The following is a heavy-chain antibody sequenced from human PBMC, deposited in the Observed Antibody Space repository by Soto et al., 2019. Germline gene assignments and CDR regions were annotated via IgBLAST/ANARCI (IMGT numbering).Heavy chain of an antibody. CDR1: GFTFSSYA. J-gene: IGHJ4*02. V-gene: IGHV3-30-3*01. CDR2: ISYDGSNK. D-gene: IGHD5-18*01. Sequence: QVQLVESGGGVVQPGRSLRLSCAASGFTFSSYAMHWVRQAPGKGLEWVAVISYDGSNKYYADSVKGRFTISRDNSKNTLYLQMNSLRAEDTAVYYCARGAQLGSPVDYWGQGTLVTVSS. CDR3: ARGAQLGSPVDY.